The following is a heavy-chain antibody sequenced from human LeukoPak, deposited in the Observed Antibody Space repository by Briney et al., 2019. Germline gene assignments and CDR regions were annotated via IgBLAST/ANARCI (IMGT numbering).Heavy chain of an antibody. Sequence: PGGSLRLSCAASGFTFSSYAMSWVRQAPGKGLEWVSAISGSGGSTYYADSVKGRFTISRDNSKNTLYLQMNSLRAEDTAVYYCARSGPILYPMLNYYYGMDVWGQGTTVTVSS. V-gene: IGHV3-23*01. CDR1: GFTFSSYA. D-gene: IGHD2-8*01. J-gene: IGHJ6*02. CDR3: ARSGPILYPMLNYYYGMDV. CDR2: ISGSGGST.